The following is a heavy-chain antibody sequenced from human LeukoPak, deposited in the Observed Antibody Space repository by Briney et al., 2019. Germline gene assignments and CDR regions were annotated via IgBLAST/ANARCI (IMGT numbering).Heavy chain of an antibody. J-gene: IGHJ4*02. CDR2: ISGSGGST. Sequence: GGSLRLSCAASGFTFSSYAMSWVRQAPGKGLEWVSAISGSGGSTYYADSVKGRFTISRDNSKNTLFLQMISLRAEDTAVYYCAKEGYYGSGSPLDYWGQGTLVTVSS. CDR1: GFTFSSYA. V-gene: IGHV3-23*01. D-gene: IGHD3-10*01. CDR3: AKEGYYGSGSPLDY.